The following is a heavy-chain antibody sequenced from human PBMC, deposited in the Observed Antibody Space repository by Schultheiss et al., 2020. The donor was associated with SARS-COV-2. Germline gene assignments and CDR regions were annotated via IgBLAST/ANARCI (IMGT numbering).Heavy chain of an antibody. J-gene: IGHJ3*02. V-gene: IGHV4-34*01. Sequence: SETLSLTCAVYGGSFSGYYWSWIRQPPGKGLEWIGEINHSGSTNYNPSLKSRITMSVDTSKNQFSLKLSSVTAADTAVYYCARGSRDAFDIWGQGTMVTVSS. CDR3: ARGSRDAFDI. CDR1: GGSFSGYY. CDR2: INHSGST.